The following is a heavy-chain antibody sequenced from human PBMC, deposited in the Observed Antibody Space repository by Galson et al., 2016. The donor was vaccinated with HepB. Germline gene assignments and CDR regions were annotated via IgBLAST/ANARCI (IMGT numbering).Heavy chain of an antibody. V-gene: IGHV3-7*01. Sequence: SLRLSCAASGFTFSTYWMHWVRQAPGKGLEWVANIKQDGSEKYYVDSVKGRFTISRDNATNSLYLQMNSLRDDDTAVYYCARDGVTFYYDGGGYSWGQGTLVSVSS. CDR2: IKQDGSEK. J-gene: IGHJ5*02. CDR1: GFTFSTYW. CDR3: ARDGVTFYYDGGGYS. D-gene: IGHD3-22*01.